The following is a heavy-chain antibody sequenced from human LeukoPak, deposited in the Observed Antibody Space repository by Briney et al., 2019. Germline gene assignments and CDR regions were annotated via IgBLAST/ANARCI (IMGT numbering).Heavy chain of an antibody. Sequence: SETLSLTCTVSGGSISNYYWSWIRQSPEKGLEWIGYVYYSGTTNYNPSLKSRVTISVDTSKNQFSLKLNSVTAADTAVYYCARRANYDILTGYKYYFDYWGQGTLVTVSS. CDR1: GGSISNYY. CDR2: VYYSGTT. V-gene: IGHV4-59*01. CDR3: ARRANYDILTGYKYYFDY. J-gene: IGHJ4*02. D-gene: IGHD3-9*01.